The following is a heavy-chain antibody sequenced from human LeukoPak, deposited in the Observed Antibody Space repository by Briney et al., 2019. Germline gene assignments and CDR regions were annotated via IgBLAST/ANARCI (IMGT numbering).Heavy chain of an antibody. CDR3: ARLPYYYYYMDV. Sequence: AAALQTSCKGSGYIFTSYWIGWVRQMPGKGLEWMGNIYPGDSDTRYSPSFQGQVTISADKSISTAYLQWSSLKASDTAMYYCARLPYYYYYMDVWGKGTTVTVSS. D-gene: IGHD2-21*01. CDR2: IYPGDSDT. V-gene: IGHV5-51*01. CDR1: GYIFTSYW. J-gene: IGHJ6*03.